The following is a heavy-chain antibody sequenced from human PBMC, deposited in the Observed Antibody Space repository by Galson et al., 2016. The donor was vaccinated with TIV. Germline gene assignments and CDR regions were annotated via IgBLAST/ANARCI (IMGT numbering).Heavy chain of an antibody. J-gene: IGHJ4*02. V-gene: IGHV3-23*01. CDR3: AKDFGGPVGPATGSFDY. Sequence: FLRLSCAASGFTFSSYAMSWVRQAPGKGLEWVSTITGSGISTYYADSVKGRFTISRDNSKNTLYLRLNSLRADDTAVYYCAKDFGGPVGPATGSFDYWGQGTLVTVSS. CDR2: ITGSGIST. CDR1: GFTFSSYA. D-gene: IGHD1-26*01.